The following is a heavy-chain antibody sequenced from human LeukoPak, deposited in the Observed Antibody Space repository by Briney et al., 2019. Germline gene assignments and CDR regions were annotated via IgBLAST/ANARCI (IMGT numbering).Heavy chain of an antibody. D-gene: IGHD5-18*01. V-gene: IGHV3-64*01. CDR3: AKDRRGYSYGTLDY. CDR1: GFTFSSYA. Sequence: GGSLRLSCAASGFTFSSYAMHWVRQAPGKGLEYVSAISSNGGGTYYANSVKGRFTISRDNSKNTLYLQMNSLRAEDTAVYYCAKDRRGYSYGTLDYWGQGTLVTVSS. J-gene: IGHJ4*02. CDR2: ISSNGGGT.